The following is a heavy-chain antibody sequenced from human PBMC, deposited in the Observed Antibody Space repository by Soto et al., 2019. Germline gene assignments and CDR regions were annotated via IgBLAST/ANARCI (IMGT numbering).Heavy chain of an antibody. CDR1: GFTVSSNY. J-gene: IGHJ4*02. D-gene: IGHD4-17*01. CDR2: IYSGGST. CDR3: ARVDYGDSFDY. Sequence: GSLRLSCAASGFTVSSNYMSWVRQAPGKGLEWVSVIYSGGSTYYADSVKGRFTISRDNSKNTLYLQMNSLRAEDTAVYYCARVDYGDSFDYWGQGTLVTVSS. V-gene: IGHV3-66*01.